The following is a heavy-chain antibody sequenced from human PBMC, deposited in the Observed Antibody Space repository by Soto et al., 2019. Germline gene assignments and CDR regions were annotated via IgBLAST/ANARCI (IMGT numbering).Heavy chain of an antibody. CDR2: INAGNGNT. V-gene: IGHV1-3*01. Sequence: ASVKVSCKASGYTFTSYAMHWVSQAPGQRLEWMGWINAGNGNTKYSQKFQGRVTITRDTSASTAYMELSSLRSEDTAVYYCARDRPLYCSSTSCYPVNPSYSGMDVWGQGTTVTVSS. CDR3: ARDRPLYCSSTSCYPVNPSYSGMDV. CDR1: GYTFTSYA. J-gene: IGHJ6*02. D-gene: IGHD2-2*01.